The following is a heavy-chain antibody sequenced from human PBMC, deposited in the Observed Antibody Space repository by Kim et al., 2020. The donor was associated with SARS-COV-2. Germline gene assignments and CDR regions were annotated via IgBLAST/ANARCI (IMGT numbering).Heavy chain of an antibody. J-gene: IGHJ4*02. Sequence: ASVKVSRKASGYTFTSYGISWVRQAPGQGLEWMGWISAYNGNTNYAQKLQGRVTMTTDTSTSTAYMELRSLRSDDTAVYYCARTYDYVWGSYRYSNDYWGQGTLVTVSS. CDR1: GYTFTSYG. D-gene: IGHD3-16*02. CDR2: ISAYNGNT. CDR3: ARTYDYVWGSYRYSNDY. V-gene: IGHV1-18*01.